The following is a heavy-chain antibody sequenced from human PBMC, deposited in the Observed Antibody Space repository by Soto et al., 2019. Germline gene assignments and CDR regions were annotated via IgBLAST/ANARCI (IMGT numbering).Heavy chain of an antibody. CDR3: VQATYCTSITCYELDY. CDR1: GFTFSSYF. J-gene: IGHJ4*02. Sequence: PGGSLRLSCSSSGFTFSSYFMHWVRQAPGKGLEYVSGISSSGVNTYYADSVKGRFTISRDNSKDTLYLQMSSLRVEDTAVYYCVQATYCTSITCYELDYWGQGTRVTVS. D-gene: IGHD2-2*01. CDR2: ISSSGVNT. V-gene: IGHV3-64D*06.